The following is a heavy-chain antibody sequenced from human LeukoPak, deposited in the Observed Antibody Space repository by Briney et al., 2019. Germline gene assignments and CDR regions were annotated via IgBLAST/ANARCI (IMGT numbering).Heavy chain of an antibody. J-gene: IGHJ4*02. CDR1: GFTFSSYD. V-gene: IGHV3-13*01. CDR3: ARGGGYDSSGYYTPLDY. Sequence: GGSLGLSCAASGFTFSSYDMHWVRQATGKGLEWVSAIGTAGDTYYPGSVKGRFTISRENAKNSLYLQMNSLRAEDTAVYYCARGGGYDSSGYYTPLDYWGQGTLVTVSS. CDR2: IGTAGDT. D-gene: IGHD3-22*01.